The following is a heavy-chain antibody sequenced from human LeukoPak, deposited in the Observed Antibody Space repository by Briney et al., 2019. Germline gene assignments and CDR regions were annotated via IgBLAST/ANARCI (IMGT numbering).Heavy chain of an antibody. Sequence: ASVKVSCKASGYTFTSYDIHWVRQATGQGLEWMGWMNPISGKTGFAQKFQGRVTMTRNTSITTAYTELSSLRSEDTAVYYCARFWESPVNKDYWGQGGLVTVSS. V-gene: IGHV1-8*01. CDR3: ARFWESPVNKDY. CDR2: MNPISGKT. J-gene: IGHJ4*02. CDR1: GYTFTSYD. D-gene: IGHD3-10*01.